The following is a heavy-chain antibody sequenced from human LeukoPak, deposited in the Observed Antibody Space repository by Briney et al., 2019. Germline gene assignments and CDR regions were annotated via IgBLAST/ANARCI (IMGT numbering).Heavy chain of an antibody. Sequence: SETLSLTCTVSGGSVSSGTYYWSWIRQPPGKGLVLIGYIYYSGSTDYHPSLKSRVTISVDTAKNQFSLKLSSVTAADTAVYYCARERSSGCIDLWGGGTLVTVSS. CDR1: GGSVSSGTYY. V-gene: IGHV4-61*01. CDR3: ARERSSGCIDL. D-gene: IGHD6-19*01. J-gene: IGHJ2*01. CDR2: IYYSGST.